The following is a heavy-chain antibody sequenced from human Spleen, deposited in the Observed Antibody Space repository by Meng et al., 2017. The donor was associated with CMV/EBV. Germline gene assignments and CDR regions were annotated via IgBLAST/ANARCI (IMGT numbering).Heavy chain of an antibody. D-gene: IGHD1-26*01. CDR2: IKSKTDGETI. J-gene: IGHJ4*02. CDR1: GFTFSNAS. CDR3: ATTQVGAPDY. V-gene: IGHV3-15*01. Sequence: SCAASGFTFSNASLSWVRQVPGTGLEWVGRIKSKTDGETIDYAAPVKGRFTISRDDSKNTVHLQMNSLKSEDTAVYYCATTQVGAPDYWGQGTLVTVSS.